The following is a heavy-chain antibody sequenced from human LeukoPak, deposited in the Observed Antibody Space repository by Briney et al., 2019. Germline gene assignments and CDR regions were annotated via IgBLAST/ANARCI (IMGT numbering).Heavy chain of an antibody. Sequence: SETLSLTCTVSGGPISSSSYYWGWIRQPPGKGLEWIGSIYYSGSTYYNPSLKSRVTISVDTSKNQFSLKLSSVTAADTAVYYCARVRYCSGGSCYTSWFDPWGQGTLVTVSS. CDR1: GGPISSSSYY. D-gene: IGHD2-15*01. CDR2: IYYSGST. V-gene: IGHV4-39*07. CDR3: ARVRYCSGGSCYTSWFDP. J-gene: IGHJ5*02.